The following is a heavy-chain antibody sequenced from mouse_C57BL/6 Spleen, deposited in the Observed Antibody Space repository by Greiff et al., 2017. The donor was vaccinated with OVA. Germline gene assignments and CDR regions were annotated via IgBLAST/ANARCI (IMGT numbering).Heavy chain of an antibody. J-gene: IGHJ2*01. V-gene: IGHV1-12*01. CDR2: IYPGNGYT. Sequence: SGAELVRPGASVKLSCKASGYTFTSYNMHWVKQTPRQGLEWIGAIYPGNGYTSYNQKFKGKATLTVDKSSSTAYMQLSSLTSEDSAVYFGARGLTTVVATDFDYWGQGTTLTVSS. CDR3: ARGLTTVVATDFDY. CDR1: GYTFTSYN. D-gene: IGHD1-1*01.